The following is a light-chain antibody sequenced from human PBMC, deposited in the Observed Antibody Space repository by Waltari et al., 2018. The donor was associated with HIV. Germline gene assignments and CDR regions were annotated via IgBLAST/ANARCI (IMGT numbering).Light chain of an antibody. CDR1: SSNIGSNG. J-gene: IGLJ2*01. Sequence: QSVLTQSPSASGTPGQRVTISCSGGSSNIGSNGVDWYHQFPGTAPKLLIYSNNQLPSGVPDRFSGSKSGTSASLAFSGLQSEDEATYYCATLDDSLNGPIFGGGTRLTVL. CDR3: ATLDDSLNGPI. V-gene: IGLV1-44*01. CDR2: SNN.